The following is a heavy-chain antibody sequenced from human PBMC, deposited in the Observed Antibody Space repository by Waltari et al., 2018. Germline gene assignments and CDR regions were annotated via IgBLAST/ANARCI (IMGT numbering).Heavy chain of an antibody. Sequence: EVQLVEYGGGWVQPGGSLGLSCAASGVTVSSFWMSWVRQAPGKGLEWLANINPDGSVKNYVDSVKGRFTISRDSAKNSLYLQMNSLRAEDTAVYYCAKDSYSKGDYWGQGTLLTVSS. CDR3: AKDSYSKGDY. CDR2: INPDGSVK. CDR1: GVTVSSFW. J-gene: IGHJ4*02. D-gene: IGHD4-4*01. V-gene: IGHV3-7*03.